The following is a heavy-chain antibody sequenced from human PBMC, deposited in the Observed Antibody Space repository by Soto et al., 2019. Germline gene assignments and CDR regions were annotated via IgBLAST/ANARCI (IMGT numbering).Heavy chain of an antibody. D-gene: IGHD4-17*01. V-gene: IGHV3-23*01. CDR1: GFSFGSYA. CDR3: ARAGGTTVTGLWHFDS. Sequence: GGSLRLSCAASGFSFGSYALSWVRQAPGKGLEWVSTISGSDGKTFYADSVKGRFSISRDNSKKTLYLEMNSLRAEDTAVYYCARAGGTTVTGLWHFDSWGQGTLVTVSS. J-gene: IGHJ4*02. CDR2: ISGSDGKT.